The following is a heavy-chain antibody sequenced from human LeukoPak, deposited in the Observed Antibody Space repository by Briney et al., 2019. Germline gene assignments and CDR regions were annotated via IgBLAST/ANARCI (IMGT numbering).Heavy chain of an antibody. D-gene: IGHD4-11*01. V-gene: IGHV1-69*05. CDR3: ARELVGYSNLFDY. CDR1: GGTFSSYA. Sequence: SVKVSCKASGGTFSSYAISLVRQAPGQGLEWMGGIIPIFGTANYAQKFQGRVTITTDESTSTAYMELSSLRSEDTAVYYCARELVGYSNLFDYWGQGTLVTVSS. CDR2: IIPIFGTA. J-gene: IGHJ4*02.